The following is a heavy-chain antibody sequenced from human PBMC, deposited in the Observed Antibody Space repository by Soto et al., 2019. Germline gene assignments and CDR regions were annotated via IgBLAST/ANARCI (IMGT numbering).Heavy chain of an antibody. CDR1: GDSVSTNTYY. J-gene: IGHJ4*02. Sequence: QVQLQESGPGLVKPSQTLSLTCSVSGDSVSTNTYYWSWVRQHPGKGLEWIGYIYYSGSTYYNPSLKSRVTMSVDTSKNQFSLRLTSVTAADTAVYYCARDRGGSWGLGYWGQGILVTVSS. CDR3: ARDRGGSWGLGY. V-gene: IGHV4-31*03. CDR2: IYYSGST. D-gene: IGHD1-26*01.